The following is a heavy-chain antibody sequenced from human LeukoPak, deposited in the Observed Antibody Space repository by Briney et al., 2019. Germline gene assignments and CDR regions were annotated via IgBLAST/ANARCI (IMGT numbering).Heavy chain of an antibody. V-gene: IGHV1-18*04. Sequence: ASVKVSCKASGYTFTGYYMHWVRQAPGQGLEWMGWISAYNGNTNYAQKLQGRVTMTTDTSTSTAYMELRSLRSDDTAVYYCARERWIAAAGTVVDYWGQGTLVTVSS. CDR2: ISAYNGNT. J-gene: IGHJ4*02. CDR1: GYTFTGYY. CDR3: ARERWIAAAGTVVDY. D-gene: IGHD6-13*01.